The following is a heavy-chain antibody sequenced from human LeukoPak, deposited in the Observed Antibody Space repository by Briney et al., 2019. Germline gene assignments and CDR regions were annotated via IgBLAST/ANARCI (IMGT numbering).Heavy chain of an antibody. Sequence: PGGSLRLSCAASGFTFSDYGIHWVRQAPGKGLEWVAFIRNDGNDKSYADSVKGRFTISRDNSKNTLYLQMNSLRAEDTAVYYCARDLYYYDSSGYYYYYYYMDVWGKGTTVTVSS. J-gene: IGHJ6*03. CDR1: GFTFSDYG. CDR2: IRNDGNDK. CDR3: ARDLYYYDSSGYYYYYYYMDV. D-gene: IGHD3-22*01. V-gene: IGHV3-30*02.